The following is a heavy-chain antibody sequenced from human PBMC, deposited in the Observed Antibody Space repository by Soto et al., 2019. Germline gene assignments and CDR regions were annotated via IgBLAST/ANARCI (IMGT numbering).Heavy chain of an antibody. Sequence: EVQLLDSGGGLVQPGGSLRLSCAASGFTFSRYAMSWVRQAPGKGLEWVSAISGSGGSTYYADSVKGRFTISRDNSKNPLYLQMNSLRAEDTAVYYCAKQNLFGSGTKDYCGPGTLVTVSS. V-gene: IGHV3-23*01. CDR2: ISGSGGST. CDR3: AKQNLFGSGTKDY. J-gene: IGHJ4*02. D-gene: IGHD3-10*01. CDR1: GFTFSRYA.